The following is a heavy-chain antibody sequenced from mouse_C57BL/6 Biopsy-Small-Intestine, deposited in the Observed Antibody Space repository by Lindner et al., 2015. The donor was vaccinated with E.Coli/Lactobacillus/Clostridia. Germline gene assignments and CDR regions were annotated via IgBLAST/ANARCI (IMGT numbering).Heavy chain of an antibody. J-gene: IGHJ4*01. CDR1: GYSFIGYN. D-gene: IGHD3-2*01. CDR3: AREDRSGYYAMDY. Sequence: VQLQESGPELVKPGASVKMSCKASGYSFIGYNMHWVKQSHGKSLEWIGFIDPYNGDTSYNQKFKGKATLTVDKSSSTAYMQLNSLTSEDSAVYYCAREDRSGYYAMDYWGQGTSVTVSS. CDR2: IDPYNGDT. V-gene: IGHV1S135*01.